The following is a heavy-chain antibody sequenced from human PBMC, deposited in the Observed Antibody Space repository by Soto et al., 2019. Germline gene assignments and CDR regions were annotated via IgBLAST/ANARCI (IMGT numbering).Heavy chain of an antibody. Sequence: PSETLSLTCAVSGGAISSSNLWSWVRQPPGKGLEWIGEIYHSGSTNYNPSLKSRVTISVDKSKNQFSLKLSSVTAADTAVYYCARLYYYDSSGYYPADYWGQGTLVTVSS. D-gene: IGHD3-22*01. CDR2: IYHSGST. CDR1: GGAISSSNL. J-gene: IGHJ4*02. V-gene: IGHV4-4*02. CDR3: ARLYYYDSSGYYPADY.